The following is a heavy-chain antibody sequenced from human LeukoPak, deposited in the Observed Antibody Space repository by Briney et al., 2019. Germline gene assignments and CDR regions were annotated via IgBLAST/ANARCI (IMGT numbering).Heavy chain of an antibody. CDR1: GFTFSSYA. CDR3: AKLTGFGVPYYFDY. J-gene: IGHJ4*02. CDR2: ISGGGGST. V-gene: IGHV3-23*01. Sequence: PGGSLRLSCAASGFTFSSYAMSWVRQAPGKGLEWVSTISGGGGSTYYADSVKGRFTISRDNSKNTLYLQMNSLRAKDTAVYYCAKLTGFGVPYYFDYWGQGTLVTVSS. D-gene: IGHD3-16*01.